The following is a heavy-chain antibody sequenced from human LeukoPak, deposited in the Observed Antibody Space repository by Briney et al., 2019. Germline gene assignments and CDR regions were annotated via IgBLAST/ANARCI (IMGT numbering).Heavy chain of an antibody. J-gene: IGHJ4*02. CDR3: ARYGSGNYDFDY. CDR2: INPNSGGT. CDR1: GYTFTGYY. V-gene: IGHV1-2*02. Sequence: ASVKVSCKASGYTFTGYYMHWVRQAPGQGLEWMGCINPNSGGTNYAQKFQGRVTMTRDTSISTAYMDLSRLISDDTAMYYCARYGSGNYDFDYWGQGTLVTVSS. D-gene: IGHD3-10*01.